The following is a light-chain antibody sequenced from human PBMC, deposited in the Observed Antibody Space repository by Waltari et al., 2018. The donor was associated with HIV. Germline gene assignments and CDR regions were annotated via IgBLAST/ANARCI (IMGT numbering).Light chain of an antibody. Sequence: QSALTQPASVSGSRGQSITMSCTGTRSDIGAYNHVPWFQQRPGKAPKLIIYDVTDRPSGVSKRFSGSKSGITASLTISGLQADDEGDYYCSSYTASNTLWVFGGGTKLTVL. CDR3: SSYTASNTLWV. CDR1: RSDIGAYNH. V-gene: IGLV2-14*03. CDR2: DVT. J-gene: IGLJ3*02.